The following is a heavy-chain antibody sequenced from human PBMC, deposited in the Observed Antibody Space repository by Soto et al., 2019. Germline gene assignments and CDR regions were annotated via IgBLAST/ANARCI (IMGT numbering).Heavy chain of an antibody. CDR3: ASNGGRSYDILTGYRYYYYGMDV. D-gene: IGHD3-9*01. CDR2: IYYSGST. Sequence: LETPSPTLTVPGGPIQSYYWGLVPQPPGEGLEWVGYIYYSGSTNYNPSLKSRVTISVDTSKNQFSLKLSSVTAADTAVYYCASNGGRSYDILTGYRYYYYGMDVWGQGTTVTVS. CDR1: GGPIQSYY. J-gene: IGHJ6*02. V-gene: IGHV4-59*01.